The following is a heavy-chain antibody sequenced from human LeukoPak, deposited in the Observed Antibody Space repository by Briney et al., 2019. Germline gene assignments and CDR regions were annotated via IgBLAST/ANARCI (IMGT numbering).Heavy chain of an antibody. Sequence: SETLSLTCTVSGSSIGTYSWSWIRQPPGKGLEWVGYIYTTGSTHYNPSLKSRVTMSLDTSKNQFSLRLSSVTAADTAVYYCASPRSGYRYTFDYWGQGALVTVSS. CDR1: GSSIGTYS. D-gene: IGHD3-22*01. CDR2: IYTTGST. CDR3: ASPRSGYRYTFDY. V-gene: IGHV4-4*09. J-gene: IGHJ4*02.